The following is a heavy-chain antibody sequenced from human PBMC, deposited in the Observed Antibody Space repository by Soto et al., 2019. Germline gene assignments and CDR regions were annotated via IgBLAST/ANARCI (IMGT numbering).Heavy chain of an antibody. CDR3: ARANIAAAGIRNWFDP. Sequence: PGGSLRLSCAASGFTFSSYWMHWVRQAPGKGLVWVSRINSDGSSTSYADSVKGRFTISRDNAKNTLYLQMNSLRAEDTAVYYCARANIAAAGIRNWFDPWGQGTLVTVSS. CDR2: INSDGSST. J-gene: IGHJ5*02. D-gene: IGHD6-13*01. V-gene: IGHV3-74*01. CDR1: GFTFSSYW.